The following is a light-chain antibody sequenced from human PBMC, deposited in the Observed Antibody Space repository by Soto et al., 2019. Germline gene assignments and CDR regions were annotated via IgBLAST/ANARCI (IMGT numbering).Light chain of an antibody. V-gene: IGLV2-8*01. CDR2: EVN. CDR1: SSDVAGYNY. CDR3: SSYAGSNNVV. J-gene: IGLJ2*01. Sequence: QSVLTQPPSASGSPGQSVTISCTGTSSDVAGYNYVSWYQQHPGKAPKLMIYEVNRRPSGVPDRFSGSKSGNTASLTVSGLQAEDEADYYCSSYAGSNNVVFGGGPTLTVL.